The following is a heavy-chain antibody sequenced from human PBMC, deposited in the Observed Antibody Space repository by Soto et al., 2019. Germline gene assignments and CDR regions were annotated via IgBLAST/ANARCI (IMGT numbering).Heavy chain of an antibody. CDR2: IDPSDSYI. V-gene: IGHV5-10-1*01. D-gene: IGHD5-12*01. Sequence: EVQLVQSGAEVKKPGESLRISCKGSGYSFANYWINWVRQMPGKGLEWMGRIDPSDSYINYSPSFQGHVTISADKSISTAYLQWSTLKASDTAMYYCARLNGGYDYSLYFDYWGQGTLVTVSS. CDR3: ARLNGGYDYSLYFDY. J-gene: IGHJ4*02. CDR1: GYSFANYW.